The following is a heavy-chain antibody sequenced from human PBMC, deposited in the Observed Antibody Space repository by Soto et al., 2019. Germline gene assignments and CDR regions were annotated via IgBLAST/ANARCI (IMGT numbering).Heavy chain of an antibody. Sequence: EVQLEESGGGLVQPGGSLRLSCAVSGLTVSSNYMSWVRQAPGKGLEWVSVLYSGGDTYYADSVRGRFTISRHNSKNTLVLQMNSLRAEDTAVYYCARGPYGTGGDYYYGMDVWGQGTTVTVSS. CDR1: GLTVSSNY. CDR2: LYSGGDT. V-gene: IGHV3-53*04. J-gene: IGHJ6*02. D-gene: IGHD3-10*01. CDR3: ARGPYGTGGDYYYGMDV.